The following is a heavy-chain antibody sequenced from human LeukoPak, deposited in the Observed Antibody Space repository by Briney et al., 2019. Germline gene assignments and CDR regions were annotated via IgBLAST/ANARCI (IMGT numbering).Heavy chain of an antibody. Sequence: GGSLRLSCAASGFTFSSYAMHWVRQAPGKGLEWVAVISYDGSNKYYADSVKGRFTISRDNSKNTLYLQMNSLRAEDTAVYYCARGALLQDDFWSGFDAFDIWGQGTMVTVSS. CDR1: GFTFSSYA. CDR3: ARGALLQDDFWSGFDAFDI. CDR2: ISYDGSNK. J-gene: IGHJ3*02. D-gene: IGHD3-3*01. V-gene: IGHV3-30-3*01.